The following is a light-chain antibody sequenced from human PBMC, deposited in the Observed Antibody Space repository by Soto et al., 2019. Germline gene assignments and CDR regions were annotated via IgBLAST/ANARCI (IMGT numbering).Light chain of an antibody. Sequence: QSVLTQPASVSGSPGQSVTISCTGTSSDVGAYNYVSWYQHHPGTAPKLMIYEVTNRPSGVSNRFSGSKSGNTASLTISGLQAEDEAVYYCYSYRGSNSWVFGGGTKLTVL. J-gene: IGLJ3*02. CDR3: YSYRGSNSWV. V-gene: IGLV2-14*01. CDR2: EVT. CDR1: SSDVGAYNY.